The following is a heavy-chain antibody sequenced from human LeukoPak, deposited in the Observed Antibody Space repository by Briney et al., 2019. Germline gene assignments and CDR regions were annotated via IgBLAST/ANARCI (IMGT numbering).Heavy chain of an antibody. V-gene: IGHV3-74*01. D-gene: IGHD3-10*01. CDR2: IGSDGSNT. CDR3: AKRGPGSPQSGKYFFDY. J-gene: IGHJ4*02. Sequence: GGSLRLSCAASGFTFSTFWMHWVRQAPGKGLVWVSRIGSDGSNTNYADSVKGRFTISRDNSKNTLYLQMNSLRAEDTAVYYCAKRGPGSPQSGKYFFDYWGQGTLVTVSS. CDR1: GFTFSTFW.